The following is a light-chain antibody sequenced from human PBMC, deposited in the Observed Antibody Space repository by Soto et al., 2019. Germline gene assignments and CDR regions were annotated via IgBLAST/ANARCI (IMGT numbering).Light chain of an antibody. CDR2: VIS. CDR1: QSVSSN. CDR3: QQHNKWPLT. Sequence: EIVMTQSPATLSVSPGERATLSCRASQSVSSNLAWYQQKPGQAPRLLIYVISTRATGISARFSGSGSGTEFTLTISSLQSEDFAVYYCQQHNKWPLTFGQGTRLENK. J-gene: IGKJ5*01. V-gene: IGKV3-15*01.